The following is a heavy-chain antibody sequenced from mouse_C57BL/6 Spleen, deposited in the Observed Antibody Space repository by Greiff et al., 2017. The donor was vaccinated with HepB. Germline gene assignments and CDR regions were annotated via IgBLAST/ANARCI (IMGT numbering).Heavy chain of an antibody. D-gene: IGHD2-4*01. CDR1: GYSITSDY. CDR2: ISYSGST. V-gene: IGHV3-8*01. CDR3: ARMDYDYYYAMDY. J-gene: IGHJ4*01. Sequence: EVKLEESGPGLAKPSQTLSLTCSVTGYSITSDYWNWIRKFPGNKLEYMGYISYSGSTYYNPSLKSRISITRDTSKNQYYLQLNSVTTEDTATYYCARMDYDYYYAMDYWGQGTSVTVSS.